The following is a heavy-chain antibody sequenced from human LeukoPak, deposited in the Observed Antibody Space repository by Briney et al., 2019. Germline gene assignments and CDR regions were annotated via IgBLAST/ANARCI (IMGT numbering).Heavy chain of an antibody. CDR3: ARPARHCSSTSCYSGWFDP. CDR1: GITFSSYS. Sequence: GSLRLSCAASGITFSSYSMNWVRQPPGKGLEWIGEINHSGSTNYNPSLKSRVTISVDTSKNQFSLKLSSVTAADTAVYYCARPARHCSSTSCYSGWFDPWGQGTLVTVSS. V-gene: IGHV4-34*01. D-gene: IGHD2-2*02. CDR2: INHSGST. J-gene: IGHJ5*02.